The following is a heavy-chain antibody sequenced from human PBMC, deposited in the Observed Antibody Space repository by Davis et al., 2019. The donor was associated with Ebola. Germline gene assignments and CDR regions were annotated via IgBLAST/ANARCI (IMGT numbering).Heavy chain of an antibody. CDR2: ISGSGGST. D-gene: IGHD2-2*01. V-gene: IGHV3-23*01. Sequence: GESLKISCAASGFTFSSYAMSWVHQAPGKGLEWVSAISGSGGSTYYADSVKGRFTISRDNSKNTLYLQMNSLRAEDTAVYYCAKAAARYYYYGMDVWGQGTTVTVSS. CDR3: AKAAARYYYYGMDV. CDR1: GFTFSSYA. J-gene: IGHJ6*02.